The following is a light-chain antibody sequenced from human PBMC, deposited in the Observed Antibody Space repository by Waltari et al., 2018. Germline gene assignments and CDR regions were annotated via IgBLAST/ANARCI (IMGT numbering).Light chain of an antibody. CDR1: SSDGGGYHY. CDR2: DVT. CDR3: SSYTTTGTVI. Sequence: QSALTQPASVSGSPGQSLTISCTGTSSDGGGYHYVPWYQQYPGKAPKLMIYDVTYRPSGVSTRFSGSKSGNTASLTISGLQAEDEADYYCSSYTTTGTVIFGGGTKLTVL. V-gene: IGLV2-14*03. J-gene: IGLJ2*01.